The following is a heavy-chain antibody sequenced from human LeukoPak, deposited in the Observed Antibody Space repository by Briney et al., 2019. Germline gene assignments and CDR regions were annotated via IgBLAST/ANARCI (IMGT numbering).Heavy chain of an antibody. CDR2: NSSSSSTI. J-gene: IGHJ6*03. CDR3: ATSSSTNYFYYYYMDV. D-gene: IGHD2-2*01. Sequence: PGRSLRLSCAASGFTFSNYGIHWVRQAPGKGLEWVSYNSSSSSTIYYADSVKGRFTISRDNAKNSLYLQMNSLRAEDTAVYYCATSSSTNYFYYYYMDVWGKGTTVTVSS. V-gene: IGHV3-48*01. CDR1: GFTFSNYG.